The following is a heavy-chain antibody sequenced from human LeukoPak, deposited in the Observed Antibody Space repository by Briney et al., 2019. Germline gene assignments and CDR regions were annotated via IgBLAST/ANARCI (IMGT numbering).Heavy chain of an antibody. CDR2: ISSSGSTI. V-gene: IGHV3-11*01. Sequence: AGSLTLSCAASGFTFSDYYMSWIRQAPGQGLEWVSYISSSGSTIYYADSVKGRFTISRDNAKNSLYLQMNSLRAEDTAVYYCARADIVVVPASDYWGQGTLVTVSS. J-gene: IGHJ4*02. CDR3: ARADIVVVPASDY. CDR1: GFTFSDYY. D-gene: IGHD2-2*01.